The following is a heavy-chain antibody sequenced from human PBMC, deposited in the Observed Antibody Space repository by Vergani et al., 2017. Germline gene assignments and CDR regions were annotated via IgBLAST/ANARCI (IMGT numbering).Heavy chain of an antibody. D-gene: IGHD3-9*01. V-gene: IGHV1-46*03. CDR3: AREPPLTGFFDQ. Sequence: QVQLVQSGAEVGKPGASVKISCKASGYTFTAYYIHWVRQAPEQGLEWVGVISPDGFSTFYAQKFQGRVTITRDTSTSTVYVEVTSLRSDDTAGYYCAREPPLTGFFDQWGQGALVTVSS. CDR2: ISPDGFST. CDR1: GYTFTAYY. J-gene: IGHJ4*02.